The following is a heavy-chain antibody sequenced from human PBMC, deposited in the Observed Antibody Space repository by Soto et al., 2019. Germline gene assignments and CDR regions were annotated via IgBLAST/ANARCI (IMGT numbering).Heavy chain of an antibody. CDR3: AREYHGSGRYLYVMDV. D-gene: IGHD3-10*01. J-gene: IGHJ6*02. CDR2: IIPIFGTA. Sequence: SVKVSCKASGGTFSSYAISWVRQAPGQGLEWMGGIIPIFGTANYAQKFQGRVTITADESTSTAYMELSSLRSEDTAVYYCAREYHGSGRYLYVMDVWGQGTTVTVSS. CDR1: GGTFSSYA. V-gene: IGHV1-69*13.